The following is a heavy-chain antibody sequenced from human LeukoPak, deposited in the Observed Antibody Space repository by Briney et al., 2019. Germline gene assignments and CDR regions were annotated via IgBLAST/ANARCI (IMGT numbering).Heavy chain of an antibody. D-gene: IGHD3-3*01. CDR3: ARSTYYDFWSGYYTGRSWGTGGSFDY. CDR2: MNPNSGNT. J-gene: IGHJ4*02. V-gene: IGHV1-8*03. CDR1: GYTFTGYY. Sequence: GASVKVSCKASGYTFTGYYMHWVRQATGQGLEWMGWMNPNSGNTGYAQKFQGRVTITRNTSISTAYMELSSLRSEDTAVYYCARSTYYDFWSGYYTGRSWGTGGSFDYWGQGTLVTVSS.